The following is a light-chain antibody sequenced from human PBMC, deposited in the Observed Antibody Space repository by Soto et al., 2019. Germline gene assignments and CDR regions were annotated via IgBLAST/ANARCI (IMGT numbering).Light chain of an antibody. Sequence: EIVLTQSPATLSLSPGERATLSCRASQSVTTYFAWYQQKPGQAPRLLIYRAANRATGIPARFSGSGSGTDFALTISSLEPEDFAVDYCQHRSNWTRGLAFGGGTKVEIK. CDR2: RAA. CDR3: QHRSNWTRGLA. V-gene: IGKV3-11*01. CDR1: QSVTTY. J-gene: IGKJ4*01.